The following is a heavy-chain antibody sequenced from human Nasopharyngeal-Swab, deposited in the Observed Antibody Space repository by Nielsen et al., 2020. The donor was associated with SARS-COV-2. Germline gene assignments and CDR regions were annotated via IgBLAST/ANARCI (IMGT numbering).Heavy chain of an antibody. J-gene: IGHJ4*02. Sequence: SCAASGFTFSSYSMNWVRQAPGKGLEWVSYISSSSSTIYYADSVKGRFTISRDNAKNSLYLQMNSLRAEDTAVYYCARDPDYDFWSGYSKSFDYWGQGTLVTVSS. CDR1: GFTFSSYS. CDR3: ARDPDYDFWSGYSKSFDY. V-gene: IGHV3-48*04. CDR2: ISSSSSTI. D-gene: IGHD3-3*01.